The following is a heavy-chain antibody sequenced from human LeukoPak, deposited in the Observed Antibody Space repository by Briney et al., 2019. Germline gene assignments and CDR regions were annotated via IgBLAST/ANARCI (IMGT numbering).Heavy chain of an antibody. J-gene: IGHJ4*02. CDR3: ARLSGRQGVYYFDY. CDR2: ISSSSSYI. CDR1: GFTFSSYS. D-gene: IGHD2/OR15-2a*01. Sequence: GGSLRLSCAASGFTFSSYSMNWVRQAPGKGLEWVSSISSSSSYIYYADSVKGRFTISRDNAKNSLYLQMNSLRAEDTAVYYCARLSGRQGVYYFDYWGQGTLVTVSS. V-gene: IGHV3-21*01.